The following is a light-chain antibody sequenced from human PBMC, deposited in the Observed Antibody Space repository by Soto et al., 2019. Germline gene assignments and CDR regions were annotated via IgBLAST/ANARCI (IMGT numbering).Light chain of an antibody. CDR1: SSDVGKYDR. V-gene: IGLV2-18*02. CDR3: SSYTSTSRYV. CDR2: EVT. Sequence: QSVLTQPPSVSGSPGQSVTISCTGTSSDVGKYDRVSWYQQPPGTAPKLIIYEVTNRPSGVPARFSGSKSGNTASLTISGLQAEDEADYYCSSYTSTSRYVFGAGDQGHRP. J-gene: IGLJ1*01.